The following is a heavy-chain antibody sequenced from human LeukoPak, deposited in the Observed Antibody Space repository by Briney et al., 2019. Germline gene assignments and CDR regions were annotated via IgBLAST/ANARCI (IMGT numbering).Heavy chain of an antibody. D-gene: IGHD5-12*01. J-gene: IGHJ6*03. V-gene: IGHV3-30*02. CDR1: GYSFSGYY. CDR3: AKGGGYEAQYYYYYLDV. Sequence: SCKTSGYSFSGYYMHWVRQAPGKGLEWVAFIRYDGSNKYYADSVKGRFTVSRDNSKNTLYLQMKSLRAEDTAVYYCAKGGGYEAQYYYYYLDVWGKGTTVTISS. CDR2: IRYDGSNK.